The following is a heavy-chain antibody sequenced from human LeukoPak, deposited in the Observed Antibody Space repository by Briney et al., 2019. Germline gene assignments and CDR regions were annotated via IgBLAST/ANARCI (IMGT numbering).Heavy chain of an antibody. J-gene: IGHJ6*03. CDR1: GFTFSSYS. Sequence: GGSLRLSCAASGFTFSSYSMNWVRQAPGKGLDWVSSISSSSSYIYYADSVKGQFTISRDNAKNSLYLQMNSLRAEDTAVYYCARAGPKYSSSFYYYYMDVWGKGTTVTISS. V-gene: IGHV3-21*01. D-gene: IGHD6-13*01. CDR2: ISSSSSYI. CDR3: ARAGPKYSSSFYYYYMDV.